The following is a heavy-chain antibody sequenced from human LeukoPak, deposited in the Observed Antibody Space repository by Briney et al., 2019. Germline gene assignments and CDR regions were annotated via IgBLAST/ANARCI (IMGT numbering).Heavy chain of an antibody. D-gene: IGHD3-22*01. Sequence: PGGSLRLSCAASGFTFSSYAMSWVRQAPGKRLEWVANIKQDGSEKSYVDSVKGRFTISRDNAKNSLYLQMNSLRAEDTAVYYCARLSPVSMIAVSYWYFDLWGRGTLVTVSS. CDR2: IKQDGSEK. V-gene: IGHV3-7*01. CDR1: GFTFSSYA. CDR3: ARLSPVSMIAVSYWYFDL. J-gene: IGHJ2*01.